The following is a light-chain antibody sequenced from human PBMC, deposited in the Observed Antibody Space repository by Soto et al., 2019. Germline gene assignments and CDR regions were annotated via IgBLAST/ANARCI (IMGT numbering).Light chain of an antibody. CDR2: EVS. CDR1: SSDVGGYNY. J-gene: IGLJ1*01. CDR3: SSYTSSSTSLYV. V-gene: IGLV2-14*01. Sequence: QSVLTQPASVSGSPGQSITISCTGTSSDVGGYNYVSWYQQHPGKAPKLMISEVSNRPSGVSNRFSGSKSGNTASLTISGLEAEDEADYYCSSYTSSSTSLYVFGTGTKVTVL.